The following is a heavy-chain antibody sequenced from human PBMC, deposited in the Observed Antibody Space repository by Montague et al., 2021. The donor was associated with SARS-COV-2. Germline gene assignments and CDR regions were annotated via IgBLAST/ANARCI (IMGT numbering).Heavy chain of an antibody. D-gene: IGHD3-3*01. V-gene: IGHV3-7*01. CDR1: GFTFGGYW. CDR2: INQDSSGI. Sequence: SLRLSCAASGFTFGGYWMNWVRQAPGKGLEWVSNINQDSSGIYYVDSVXGRFTISRDNAKNSLYLQMNSLRAEDTAVYYCARDPVDSITIFRVVSGYYYYGMDVWGQGTTVTVSS. J-gene: IGHJ6*02. CDR3: ARDPVDSITIFRVVSGYYYYGMDV.